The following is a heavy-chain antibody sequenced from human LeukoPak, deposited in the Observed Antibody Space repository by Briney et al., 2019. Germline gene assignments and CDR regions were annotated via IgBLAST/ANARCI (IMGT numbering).Heavy chain of an antibody. CDR1: GFTFSSYG. CDR3: AKDSGPYYCGSGSLNWFDP. CDR2: IRYDGSNK. V-gene: IGHV3-30*02. D-gene: IGHD3-10*01. J-gene: IGHJ5*02. Sequence: GGSLRLSCAASGFTFSSYGMHWVRQAPGKGLEWVAFIRYDGSNKYYADSVKGRFTISRDNSKNTLYLQMNSLRAEDTAVYYCAKDSGPYYCGSGSLNWFDPWGQGTLVTVSS.